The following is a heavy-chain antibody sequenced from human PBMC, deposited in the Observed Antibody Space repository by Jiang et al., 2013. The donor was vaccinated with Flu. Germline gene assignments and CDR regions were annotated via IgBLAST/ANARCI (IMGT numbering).Heavy chain of an antibody. CDR2: IYYTGST. CDR1: GGSISIYY. D-gene: IGHD1-26*01. V-gene: IGHV4-59*01. Sequence: GLVKPSETLSLTCTVSGGSISIYYWSWIRQSPGKGLEWIGYIYYTGSTNYNPSLQSRVTISLDTSKNQLSLKLTSMTPADTAVYYCARGTVVGATAYDYWGQGTLVTVSS. J-gene: IGHJ4*02. CDR3: ARGTVVGATAYDY.